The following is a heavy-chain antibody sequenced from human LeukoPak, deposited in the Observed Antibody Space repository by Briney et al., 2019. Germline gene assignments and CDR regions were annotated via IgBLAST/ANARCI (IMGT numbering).Heavy chain of an antibody. Sequence: GGSLRLSCAASGFTFSNYFMNWVRRAPGKGLEWVSSIRSSSSYIYYADSVKGRFTISRDNAKNSLYLQMNSLRAEDTAVYYCASSITILRGVIAYFDYWGQGTLVTVSS. J-gene: IGHJ4*02. V-gene: IGHV3-21*01. D-gene: IGHD3-10*01. CDR1: GFTFSNYF. CDR2: IRSSSSYI. CDR3: ASSITILRGVIAYFDY.